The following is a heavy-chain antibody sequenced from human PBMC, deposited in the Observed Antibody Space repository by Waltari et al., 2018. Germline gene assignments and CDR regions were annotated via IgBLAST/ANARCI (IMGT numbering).Heavy chain of an antibody. CDR1: GGTFSSYA. CDR2: CIPIVGRA. Sequence: QVQLVQSGAEVKKPGSSVKVSCKASGGTFSSYAISWVRQAPGQGLEWMGRCIPIVGRANYAQKFQGRVTITAEKATSTAYMELSSLRSEDTAVYYCARSSSSLGDFDYWGQGTLVTGSS. CDR3: ARSSSSLGDFDY. J-gene: IGHJ4*02. D-gene: IGHD6-6*01. V-gene: IGHV1-69*02.